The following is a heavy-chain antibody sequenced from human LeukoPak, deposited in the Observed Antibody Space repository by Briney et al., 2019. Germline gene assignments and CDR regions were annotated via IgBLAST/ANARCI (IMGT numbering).Heavy chain of an antibody. CDR1: GFNFSNYA. CDR2: ISGSGGQK. CDR3: AKHVWTSVWFFDY. Sequence: PGGSLRLSCAASGFNFSNYALSWVRQAPGKGLEWVSLISGSGGQKDYADSVKGRFTISRDNSGNTLNLQMDSLKAEDTAVYYCAKHVWTSVWFFDYWGQGTLVTVSS. V-gene: IGHV3-23*01. D-gene: IGHD6-19*01. J-gene: IGHJ4*02.